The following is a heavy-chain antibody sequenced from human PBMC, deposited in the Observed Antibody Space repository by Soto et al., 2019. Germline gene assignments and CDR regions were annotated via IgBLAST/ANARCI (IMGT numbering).Heavy chain of an antibody. V-gene: IGHV3-30*18. CDR3: AKDRRDYGDYVLGP. Sequence: QVQLVESGGGVVQPGRSLRLSCAASGFTFSSYGMHWVRQAPGKGLEWVAVISYDGSNKYYADSVKGRFTISRDNSKNTLYLQMNSLRAEDTAVYYCAKDRRDYGDYVLGPWGQGTLVTVSS. D-gene: IGHD4-17*01. J-gene: IGHJ5*02. CDR1: GFTFSSYG. CDR2: ISYDGSNK.